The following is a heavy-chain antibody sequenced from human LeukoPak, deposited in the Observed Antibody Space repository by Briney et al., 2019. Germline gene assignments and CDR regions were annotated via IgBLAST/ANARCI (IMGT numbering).Heavy chain of an antibody. CDR1: GGSFSGYY. D-gene: IGHD6-13*01. Sequence: SETLSLICAVYGGSFSGYYWSWIRQPPGKGLEWIGEINHSGSTNYNPSLKSRVTISVDTSKNQFSLKLSSVTAADTAVNYCARGLSIAAAGPICHYFDYWGQGTLVTVSS. CDR3: ARGLSIAAAGPICHYFDY. J-gene: IGHJ4*02. CDR2: INHSGST. V-gene: IGHV4-34*01.